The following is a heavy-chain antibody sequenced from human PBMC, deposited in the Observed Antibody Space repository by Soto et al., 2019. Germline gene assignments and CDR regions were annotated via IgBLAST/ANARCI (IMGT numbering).Heavy chain of an antibody. J-gene: IGHJ4*02. CDR1: GFIFSSYG. Sequence: QVQLVESGGGVVQPGRSLRLSCAASGFIFSSYGMHWVRQAPGKGLEWVAVISYDGSNKYYADSVKGRFTISRDNSKNTLYLQMHSLRADDTAVYYCAKDLPSDYYDSSGLLDYWGQGTLVTVSS. V-gene: IGHV3-30*18. CDR3: AKDLPSDYYDSSGLLDY. CDR2: ISYDGSNK. D-gene: IGHD3-22*01.